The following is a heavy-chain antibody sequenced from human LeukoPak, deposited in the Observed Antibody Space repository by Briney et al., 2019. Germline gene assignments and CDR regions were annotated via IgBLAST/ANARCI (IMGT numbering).Heavy chain of an antibody. D-gene: IGHD4-17*01. CDR1: GFTFSSYG. J-gene: IGHJ3*02. Sequence: GGSLRLSCAASGFTFSSYGMHWVRQAPGKGLEWVAVISYDGSNKYYADSVKGRFTISRDNSKSTLYLQMNSLRAEDTAVYYCAKPHTVTLPNDAFDIWGQGTMVTVSS. CDR2: ISYDGSNK. CDR3: AKPHTVTLPNDAFDI. V-gene: IGHV3-30*18.